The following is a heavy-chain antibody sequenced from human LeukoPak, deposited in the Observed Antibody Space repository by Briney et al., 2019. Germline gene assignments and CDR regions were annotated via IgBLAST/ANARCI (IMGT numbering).Heavy chain of an antibody. V-gene: IGHV4-4*09. CDR2: IYSSGST. CDR1: GASFSNYY. J-gene: IGHJ5*02. CDR3: ASQFAP. Sequence: SETLSLTCTVSGASFSNYYWSWIRQPPGKGLEGSGHIYSSGSTNYNPSLKSRLTIPLDTSKKQFSLRLSSVTAADTAMYYCASQFAPWGQGILVTVSS.